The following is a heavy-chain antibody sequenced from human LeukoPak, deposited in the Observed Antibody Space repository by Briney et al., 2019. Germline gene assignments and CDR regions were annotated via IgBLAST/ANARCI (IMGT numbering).Heavy chain of an antibody. CDR3: TTPFIMVRGVGG. J-gene: IGHJ4*02. V-gene: IGHV3-15*01. D-gene: IGHD3-10*01. CDR2: IKSKTDGGTT. CDR1: GFTVSSNY. Sequence: GGSLRLSCAASGFTVSSNYMSWVRQAPGKGLEWVGRIKSKTDGGTTDYAAPVKGRFTISRDDSKNTLYLQMNSLKTEDTAVYYCTTPFIMVRGVGGWGQGTLVTVSS.